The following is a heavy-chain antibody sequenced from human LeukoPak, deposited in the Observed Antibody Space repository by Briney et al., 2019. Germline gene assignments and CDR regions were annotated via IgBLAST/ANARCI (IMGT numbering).Heavy chain of an antibody. Sequence: PGGSLRLSCVASGFTFSSYWMSWVRQAPGKGLEWVANIKQDGSEKYYVDSVKGRFTISRDNAKNSLYLQMNSQRAEDAAVFYCARDPFDSWGQGTLVTVSS. CDR2: IKQDGSEK. J-gene: IGHJ4*02. V-gene: IGHV3-7*01. CDR1: GFTFSSYW. CDR3: ARDPFDS.